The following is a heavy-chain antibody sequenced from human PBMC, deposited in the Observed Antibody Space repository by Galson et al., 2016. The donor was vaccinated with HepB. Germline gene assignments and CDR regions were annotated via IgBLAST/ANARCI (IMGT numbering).Heavy chain of an antibody. D-gene: IGHD4-17*01. CDR3: ARSPAYGDYLLWYFDL. CDR2: ISTGGNYI. J-gene: IGHJ2*01. Sequence: SLRLSCAASGFSFSTYSFNWVRQAPGRGLEWVSCISTGGNYIYYAASVKGRFTTSRDNAKNSLYLQMSNLRAEDTAVYYCARSPAYGDYLLWYFDLWGRGTLVTVSS. V-gene: IGHV3-21*01. CDR1: GFSFSTYS.